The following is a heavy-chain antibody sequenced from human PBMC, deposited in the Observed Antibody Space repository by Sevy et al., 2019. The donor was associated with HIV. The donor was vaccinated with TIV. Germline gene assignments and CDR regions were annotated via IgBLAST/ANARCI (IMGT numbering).Heavy chain of an antibody. J-gene: IGHJ6*02. Sequence: SQTLSLTCAISGDSVSSNNAAWNWIRQSPSRGLEWLGRTFYRSNWYNDYAVSMKGRITINPETSKNHLSLQLTSVTPEDTAVYYCARDGLTYGGMDVWGQGTTVTVSS. D-gene: IGHD1-20*01. CDR3: ARDGLTYGGMDV. CDR2: TFYRSNWYN. V-gene: IGHV6-1*01. CDR1: GDSVSSNNAA.